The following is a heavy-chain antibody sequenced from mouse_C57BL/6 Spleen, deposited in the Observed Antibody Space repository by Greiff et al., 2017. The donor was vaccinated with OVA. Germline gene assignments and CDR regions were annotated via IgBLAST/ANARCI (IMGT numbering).Heavy chain of an antibody. CDR3: ARPANWRFAY. V-gene: IGHV8-12*01. D-gene: IGHD4-1*01. J-gene: IGHJ3*01. CDR1: GFSLSTSGMG. Sequence: QVTLKVSGPGILQFSQTLSLTCSFSGFSLSTSGMGVSWIRQPSGKGLEWLAHIYWDDDKRYNPSLKSRLTISKDTSRNQIFLKITSVDTADTATYYCARPANWRFAYWGQGTLVTVSA. CDR2: IYWDDDK.